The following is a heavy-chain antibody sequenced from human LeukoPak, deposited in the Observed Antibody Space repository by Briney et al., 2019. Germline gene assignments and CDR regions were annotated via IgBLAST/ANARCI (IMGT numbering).Heavy chain of an antibody. CDR1: GGSFSGYY. D-gene: IGHD5-18*01. CDR2: INHSGST. Sequence: SETLSLTCAVYGGSFSGYYWSWVRQPPGKGLEWIGEINHSGSTNYNPSLKRRVTISVDTSKDQFSLKLSSVTAADTAVYYCATAVDVDTAMVYAFDIWGQGTMVTVSS. J-gene: IGHJ3*02. CDR3: ATAVDVDTAMVYAFDI. V-gene: IGHV4-34*01.